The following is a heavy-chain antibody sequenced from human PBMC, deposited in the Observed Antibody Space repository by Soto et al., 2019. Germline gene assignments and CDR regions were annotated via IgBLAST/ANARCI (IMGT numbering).Heavy chain of an antibody. CDR3: AYRVVSRGSLDY. V-gene: IGHV2-5*01. CDR1: GFSLTTSGVS. Sequence: QITLKESGPTLVKPTQTLTLTCTFSGFSLTTSGVSVGWIRQPPGKAPEWLGFIYWNDDKRYSPSLQSRLTITKDNSKKQVVLTVTNIDPLDTATYFCAYRVVSRGSLDYWGQGILVTVSS. J-gene: IGHJ4*02. CDR2: IYWNDDK. D-gene: IGHD6-6*01.